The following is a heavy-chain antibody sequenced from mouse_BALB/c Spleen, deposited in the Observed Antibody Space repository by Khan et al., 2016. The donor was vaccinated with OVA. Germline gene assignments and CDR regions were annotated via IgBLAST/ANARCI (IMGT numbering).Heavy chain of an antibody. J-gene: IGHJ2*01. CDR1: GYSFTGYF. Sequence: VQLKQSGPELVRPGASVKISCTASGYSFTGYFMNWVMQSHGKSLEWIGRINPHIGETFYNQRFKDKATLTVDESSGTAHMELRSLASEDSAVYYCTRIYRSDFDYWGQGTTLTVSS. V-gene: IGHV1-20*02. D-gene: IGHD6-1*01. CDR3: TRIYRSDFDY. CDR2: INPHIGET.